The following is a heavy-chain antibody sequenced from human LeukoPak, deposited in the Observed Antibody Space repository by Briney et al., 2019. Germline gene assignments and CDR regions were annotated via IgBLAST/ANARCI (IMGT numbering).Heavy chain of an antibody. V-gene: IGHV4-31*03. J-gene: IGHJ4*02. CDR1: GGSISSGGYY. D-gene: IGHD2-21*02. Sequence: PSETLSLTCTVSGGSISSGGYYWSWIRQHPGKGLEWIGYIYYSGSTYYNPSLKSRVTISVDTAKNQFSLKLSSVTAADTAVYYCATQAPYCGGDWCFDYWGQGTLVTVSS. CDR2: IYYSGST. CDR3: ATQAPYCGGDWCFDY.